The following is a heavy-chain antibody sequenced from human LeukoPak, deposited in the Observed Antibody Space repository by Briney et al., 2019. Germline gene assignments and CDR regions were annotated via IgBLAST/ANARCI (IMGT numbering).Heavy chain of an antibody. CDR2: IKQDGSEK. D-gene: IGHD3-10*01. CDR3: VGEGSYRDIANWFDP. J-gene: IGHJ5*02. V-gene: IGHV3-7*01. Sequence: GGSLRLPCAASGFTFSSYWMSWVRQAPGKGLEWVANIKQDGSEKYYVDSVKSRFTISRDNAKNSLYLQMNSLRAEDTAVYYCVGEGSYRDIANWFDPWGQGTLVTVSS. CDR1: GFTFSSYW.